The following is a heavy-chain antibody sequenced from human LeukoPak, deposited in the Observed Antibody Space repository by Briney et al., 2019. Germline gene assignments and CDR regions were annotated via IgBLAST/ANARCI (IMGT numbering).Heavy chain of an antibody. CDR1: GGSISTYY. Sequence: SETLSLTCTRSGGSISTYYWRWIRQPPGKGLEWIGYIYHSGSTNYNPSLKSRVTISVGTSKNQFSLKLSSGTAADTAVYYCARGGGYASPIGYWGQGALVTVSS. CDR3: ARGGGYASPIGY. J-gene: IGHJ4*02. D-gene: IGHD5-12*01. CDR2: IYHSGST. V-gene: IGHV4-59*01.